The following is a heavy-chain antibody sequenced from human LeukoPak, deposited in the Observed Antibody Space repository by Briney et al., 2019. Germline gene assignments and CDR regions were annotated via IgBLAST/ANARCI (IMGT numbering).Heavy chain of an antibody. D-gene: IGHD2-2*01. J-gene: IGHJ4*02. V-gene: IGHV5-51*01. CDR3: VFCTSCYSFDY. CDR1: GYSFTSYW. Sequence: GESLEISCKGSGYSFTSYWIGWVRQMPGKGLEWMGIIYPGDSDTRYSPSFQGQVTISADKSISTAYLQWSSLKASDTAMYYCVFCTSCYSFDYWGQGTLVTVSS. CDR2: IYPGDSDT.